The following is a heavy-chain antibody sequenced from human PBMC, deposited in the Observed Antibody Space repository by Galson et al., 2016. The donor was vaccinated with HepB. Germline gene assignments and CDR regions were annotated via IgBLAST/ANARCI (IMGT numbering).Heavy chain of an antibody. CDR2: IDWDGDK. D-gene: IGHD3-22*01. CDR1: GFSLTTSGMC. J-gene: IGHJ3*02. V-gene: IGHV2-70*01. Sequence: PALVKPTQTLTLTCTFSGFSLTTSGMCVTWIRQPPGRALEWLALIDWDGDKYYSPSLKTRLTISRDTSKNQVVLRMTNVDPVDTATYYCSRISYDSNGYHYSAFGIWGQGTLVTVSS. CDR3: SRISYDSNGYHYSAFGI.